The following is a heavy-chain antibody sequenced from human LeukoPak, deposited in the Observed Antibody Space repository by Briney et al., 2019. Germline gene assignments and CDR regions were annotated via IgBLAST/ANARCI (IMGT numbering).Heavy chain of an antibody. CDR2: TYYRSKWYN. D-gene: IGHD3-16*01. Sequence: SQTLSLTCAISGDSVRQSPSGGLEWLGRTYYRSKWYNDYAVSVKGRITISADTSKNQFSLQLNSVTPEDTAVYYCARSISGLGDWGQGTLVAVSS. CDR3: ARSISGLGD. V-gene: IGHV6-1*01. CDR1: GDSV. J-gene: IGHJ4*02.